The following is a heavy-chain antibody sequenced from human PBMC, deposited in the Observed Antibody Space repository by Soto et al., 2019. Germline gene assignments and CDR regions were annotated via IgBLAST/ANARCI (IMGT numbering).Heavy chain of an antibody. CDR1: GDTFNRYA. D-gene: IGHD3-22*01. Sequence: ASVKVSCKASGDTFNRYAISWVRQAPGQGLEWVGGIIAMFGTANYAQKFQGRVMITADESTSTAYMGLSSLRSEDTAVYYCAREPNHYHDSDGHWFFEYWGQGTPVTASS. CDR2: IIAMFGTA. V-gene: IGHV1-69*13. CDR3: AREPNHYHDSDGHWFFEY. J-gene: IGHJ4*02.